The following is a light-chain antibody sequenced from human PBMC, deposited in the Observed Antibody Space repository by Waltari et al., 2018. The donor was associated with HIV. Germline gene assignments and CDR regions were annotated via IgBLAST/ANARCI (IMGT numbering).Light chain of an antibody. CDR3: QVWDSSSDHPI. J-gene: IGLJ2*01. CDR2: YGS. V-gene: IGLV3-21*04. Sequence: SYVLTQPPSVSVAPGETSKITCGGDNIGSKSVHWYQQRPGQAPVLVVFYGSDRPSGIPDRFSGSYSGNTATLTINRVEAGDEADYYCQVWDSSSDHPIFGGGTKLTVL. CDR1: NIGSKS.